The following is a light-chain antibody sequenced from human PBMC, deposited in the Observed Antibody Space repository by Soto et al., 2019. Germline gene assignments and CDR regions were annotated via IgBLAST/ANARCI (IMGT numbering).Light chain of an antibody. CDR3: QYCDTSWP. Sequence: DTRMTQSPSTLSASVGDTVTITCRASRNIERWLAWYQHKPGKPPKLLILNASTLGSGVPSRFSGSGSGTEFTLTISSLQPDDFATYYCQYCDTSWPFGQGNKVEVK. J-gene: IGKJ1*01. V-gene: IGKV1-5*01. CDR1: RNIERW. CDR2: NAS.